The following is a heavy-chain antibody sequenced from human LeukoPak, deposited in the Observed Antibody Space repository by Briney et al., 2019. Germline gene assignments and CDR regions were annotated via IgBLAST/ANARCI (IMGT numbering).Heavy chain of an antibody. CDR3: ATGLVTAHAFDI. Sequence: GGSLRLSCAASGFTFSSYGMHWVRQAPGKGLEWVAVIWYDGGNKYYADSVKGRFTISRDNSKNTLYLQMNSLRAEDTAVYYCATGLVTAHAFDIWGQGTMVTVSS. CDR2: IWYDGGNK. V-gene: IGHV3-33*01. J-gene: IGHJ3*02. CDR1: GFTFSSYG. D-gene: IGHD2-21*02.